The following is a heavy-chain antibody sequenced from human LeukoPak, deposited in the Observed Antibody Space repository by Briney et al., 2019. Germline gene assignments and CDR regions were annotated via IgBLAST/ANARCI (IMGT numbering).Heavy chain of an antibody. CDR2: INSDGSIT. V-gene: IGHV3-74*01. Sequence: GGSLRLSCAASGFTFSSYWMHWVRQAPGKGLMWVSRINSDGSITTYADSVKGRFTVSRDNAKNTVYLQMNSLRAEDTAVYYCARVRATVSPHLDNWGQGTLVTVSS. CDR3: ARVRATVSPHLDN. J-gene: IGHJ4*02. CDR1: GFTFSSYW. D-gene: IGHD4-11*01.